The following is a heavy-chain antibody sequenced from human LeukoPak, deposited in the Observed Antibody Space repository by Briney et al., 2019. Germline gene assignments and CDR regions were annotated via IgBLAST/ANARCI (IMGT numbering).Heavy chain of an antibody. J-gene: IGHJ4*02. CDR3: AKDQSSGWYSDY. CDR2: ISYDGSNK. CDR1: GFTFSSYG. D-gene: IGHD6-19*01. Sequence: PGGSLRLSCAASGFTFSSYGMHWVRQAPGKGLEWVAVISYDGSNKYYADSVKGRFTISRDNSKNTLYLQMNSLRAEDTAVYYCAKDQSSGWYSDYWGQGTLVTVSS. V-gene: IGHV3-30*18.